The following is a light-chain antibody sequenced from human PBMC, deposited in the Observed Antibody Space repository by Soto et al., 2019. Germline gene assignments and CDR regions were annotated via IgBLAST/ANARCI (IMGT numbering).Light chain of an antibody. J-gene: IGLJ2*01. CDR3: QSYDGSLSGPVV. CDR2: DNN. CDR1: RSNIGAVFD. V-gene: IGLV1-40*01. Sequence: QSVLTQPPSVSGAPGQRVTISCTGTRSNIGAVFDVHWYQQLPGTAPKLLIYDNNNRPSGVPDRFSGSKSGTSASLAITGLQAEDEADYYCQSYDGSLSGPVVFGGGTKVPS.